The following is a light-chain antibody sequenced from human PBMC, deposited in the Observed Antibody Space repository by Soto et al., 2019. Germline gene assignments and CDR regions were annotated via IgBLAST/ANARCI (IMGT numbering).Light chain of an antibody. CDR1: SSXVGGYNY. V-gene: IGLV2-14*03. Sequence: QSVLTQPASVSGSPGQSITISCTGTSSXVGGYNYVSWYQHHPGKAPKLMIYDVSNRPSGVSNRFSGSKSGNTASLTISGLQPEDEADYYCSSYTTSNTRQIVFGTGTKLTVL. CDR2: DVS. J-gene: IGLJ1*01. CDR3: SSYTTSNTRQIV.